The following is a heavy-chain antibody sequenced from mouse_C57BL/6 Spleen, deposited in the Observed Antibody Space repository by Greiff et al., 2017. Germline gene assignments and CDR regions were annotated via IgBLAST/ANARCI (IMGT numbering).Heavy chain of an antibody. D-gene: IGHD2-3*01. V-gene: IGHV5-6*01. CDR3: ARQGDGLDY. CDR2: ISSGGSYT. CDR1: GFTFSSYG. J-gene: IGHJ2*01. Sequence: EVQLQESGGDLVKPGGSLKLSCAASGFTFSSYGMSWVRQTPDKRLGWVATISSGGSYTYYPDSVKGRFTISRDNAKNTLYLQMSSLKSEDTAMYYCARQGDGLDYWGQGTTRTVSS.